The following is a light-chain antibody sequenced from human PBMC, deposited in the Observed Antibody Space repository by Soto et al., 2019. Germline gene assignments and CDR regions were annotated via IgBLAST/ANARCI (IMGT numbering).Light chain of an antibody. CDR1: QSSSNY. V-gene: IGKV1-39*01. CDR3: QQYSAKWA. Sequence: DIQMTQSPSSLSVSVGDRVTITCRASQSSSNYLNWYQQKPGKAPNLLIYAASSLQSGVPSRFSGSGSGTEFTLTISSLQPDDFATYYCQQYSAKWAFGQGTKVDIK. J-gene: IGKJ1*01. CDR2: AAS.